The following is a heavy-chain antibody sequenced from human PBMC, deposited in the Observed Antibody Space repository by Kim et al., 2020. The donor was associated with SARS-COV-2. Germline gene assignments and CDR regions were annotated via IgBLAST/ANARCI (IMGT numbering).Heavy chain of an antibody. V-gene: IGHV3-15*01. Sequence: PVKGKFTISRNDSKNTLYLQMNSLKTEDTAWYYCTTGDPLWFGELLAADYWGQGTLVTVSS. D-gene: IGHD3-10*01. CDR3: TTGDPLWFGELLAADY. J-gene: IGHJ4*02.